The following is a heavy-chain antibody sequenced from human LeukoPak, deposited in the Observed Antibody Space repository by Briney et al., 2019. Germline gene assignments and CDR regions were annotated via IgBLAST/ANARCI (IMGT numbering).Heavy chain of an antibody. Sequence: GGSLRLSCTGSGFIFSTYWMHWVRQAPGKGLVWVSRIKTDGTTKYYADSVKGRFAVSRDNAKNTLYLQMNSLRAEDTAVYYCARDIQLWSDAFDIWGQGTMVTVSS. CDR3: ARDIQLWSDAFDI. D-gene: IGHD5-18*01. CDR2: IKTDGTTK. V-gene: IGHV3-74*01. CDR1: GFIFSTYW. J-gene: IGHJ3*02.